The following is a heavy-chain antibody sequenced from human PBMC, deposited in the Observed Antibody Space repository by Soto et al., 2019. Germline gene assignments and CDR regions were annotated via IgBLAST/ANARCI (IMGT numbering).Heavy chain of an antibody. Sequence: VQLAECGGGLVQPGRSLRLSCAASGFTFSSDWMSWVRQAPGRGLEWVANIKHDGSEKYYVDSVMDRFTISRDNAKNSLSLQMNSLRAEDTAVYYCARGVHWGQGTLVTVSS. CDR2: IKHDGSEK. D-gene: IGHD6-6*01. CDR1: GFTFSSDW. V-gene: IGHV3-7*01. CDR3: ARGVH. J-gene: IGHJ4*02.